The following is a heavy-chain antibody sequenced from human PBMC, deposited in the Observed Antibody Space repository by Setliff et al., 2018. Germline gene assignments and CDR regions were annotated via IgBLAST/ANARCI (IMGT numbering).Heavy chain of an antibody. CDR1: GFTFSKYW. V-gene: IGHV3-74*01. CDR3: VPGRGS. Sequence: GGSLRLSCGASGFTFSKYWMYWVRQVPGKGLVWVSRINGDGTITNYADSVKGRFTISRGNAKNTLYLHMNNLRAEDTAVFYCVPGRGSWGQGALVTVSS. J-gene: IGHJ5*02. D-gene: IGHD6-25*01. CDR2: INGDGTIT.